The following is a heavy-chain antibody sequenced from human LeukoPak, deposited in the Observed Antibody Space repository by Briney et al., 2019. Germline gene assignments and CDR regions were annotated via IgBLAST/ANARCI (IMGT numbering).Heavy chain of an antibody. V-gene: IGHV3-7*01. CDR3: ARDKTTAHVFDV. J-gene: IGHJ3*01. D-gene: IGHD1-14*01. Sequence: GGSLRLSCAASGFPFSVYWMTWVRQAPGKGLEWVADISHDGTEFYSDSVKGRFTISRDNAETSLDLQMKRRRADETAVYYCARDKTTAHVFDVWGQGAMVTVSS. CDR1: GFPFSVYW. CDR2: ISHDGTE.